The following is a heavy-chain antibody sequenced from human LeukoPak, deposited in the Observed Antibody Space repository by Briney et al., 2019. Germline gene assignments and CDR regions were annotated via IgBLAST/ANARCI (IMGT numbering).Heavy chain of an antibody. J-gene: IGHJ6*02. Sequence: GGSLRLSCAASGFTFSSYAMSWVRQAPGKGLEWVSAISGSGGSTYYADSVKGRFTISRDNSKNTLYLQMNSLRAEGTAVYYCAKDLTVRGVTPYGMDVWGQGTTDTVSS. V-gene: IGHV3-23*01. CDR2: ISGSGGST. CDR1: GFTFSSYA. D-gene: IGHD3-10*01. CDR3: AKDLTVRGVTPYGMDV.